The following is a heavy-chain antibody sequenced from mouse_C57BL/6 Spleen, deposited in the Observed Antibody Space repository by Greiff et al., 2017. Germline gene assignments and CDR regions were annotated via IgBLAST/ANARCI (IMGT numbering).Heavy chain of an antibody. Sequence: QVQLQQSGPELVKPGASVKISCKASGYAFSSSWMNWVKQRPGKGLEWIGRIYPGDGDTNYNGKFKGKATLTADKSSSTAYMQLCSLTSGDSAVYFCARKGLTGTLDFDYWGQGTTLTVSS. CDR2: IYPGDGDT. CDR3: ARKGLTGTLDFDY. D-gene: IGHD4-1*01. CDR1: GYAFSSSW. J-gene: IGHJ2*01. V-gene: IGHV1-82*01.